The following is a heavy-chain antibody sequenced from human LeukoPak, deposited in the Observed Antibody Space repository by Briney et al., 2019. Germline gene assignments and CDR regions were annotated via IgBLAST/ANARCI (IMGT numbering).Heavy chain of an antibody. CDR2: ISGRGASK. CDR1: GLTFNNYA. J-gene: IGHJ4*02. V-gene: IGHV3-23*01. CDR3: AKGVVVAPDVTPFDY. D-gene: IGHD2-2*01. Sequence: PGGSLRLSCAVSGLTFNNYAMSWVRQAPGKGLKWVSGISGRGASKYYADSVKGRFTISRDNSKNTLYLQMNSLRAEDTAVYYCAKGVVVAPDVTPFDYWGQGTLVTVSS.